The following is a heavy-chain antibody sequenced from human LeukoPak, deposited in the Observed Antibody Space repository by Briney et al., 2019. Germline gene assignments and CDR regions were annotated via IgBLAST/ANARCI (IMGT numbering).Heavy chain of an antibody. V-gene: IGHV3-7*01. D-gene: IGHD3-10*01. CDR3: ARIYGSGSHSHFDY. CDR1: GFTFSSYW. Sequence: GGSLRLSCAASGFTFSSYWMSWVRQAPGKGLEWVANIKQDGSEKYYVDSVKGRFTISRDNAKNSLYLQMNSLRAEDTAVYYCARIYGSGSHSHFDYWGQGTLVTVSS. CDR2: IKQDGSEK. J-gene: IGHJ4*02.